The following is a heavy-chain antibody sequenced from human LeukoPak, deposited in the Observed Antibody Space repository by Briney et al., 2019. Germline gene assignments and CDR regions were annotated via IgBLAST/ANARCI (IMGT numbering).Heavy chain of an antibody. Sequence: TSETLSLTCTVSGGSISSYYWSWIRQPPGKGLEWIGYIYYSGSTNYNPSLKSRATISVDTSKNQFSLKLSSVTAADTAVYYCARTTEGYCRGVSCYYYYYYMDVWGKGTTVTVSS. CDR3: ARTTEGYCRGVSCYYYYYYMDV. J-gene: IGHJ6*03. CDR2: IYYSGST. V-gene: IGHV4-59*01. CDR1: GGSISSYY. D-gene: IGHD2-15*01.